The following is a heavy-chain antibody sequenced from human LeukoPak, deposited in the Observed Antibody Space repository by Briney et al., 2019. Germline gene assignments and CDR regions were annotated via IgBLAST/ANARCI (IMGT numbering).Heavy chain of an antibody. D-gene: IGHD1-26*01. V-gene: IGHV1-46*01. CDR2: INPSGCST. Sequence: GASVKVSCKASGYTFTSYYMHWVRQAPGQGLEWMGIINPSGCSTSYAQKLQGRVTMPRDTYTSTVYMGLSSLRSEDTAVYYCARLSGSSTGDYWGQGTLVTVSS. J-gene: IGHJ4*02. CDR3: ARLSGSSTGDY. CDR1: GYTFTSYY.